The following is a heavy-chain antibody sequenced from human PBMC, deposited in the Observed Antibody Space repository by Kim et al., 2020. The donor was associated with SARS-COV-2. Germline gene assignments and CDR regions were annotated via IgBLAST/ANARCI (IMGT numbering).Heavy chain of an antibody. CDR3: AKDLSYYYGSGEDY. CDR1: GFTLTKYA. V-gene: IGHV3-23*01. Sequence: GGSLRLSCAASGFTLTKYAISWVRQAPGKGLEWVSAIIGSDGRINYADSVKGRFTISRDNSKNTVYLQMNSLGAEDTAIYYCAKDLSYYYGSGEDYWGQGTLVPVSS. D-gene: IGHD3-10*01. CDR2: IIGSDGRI. J-gene: IGHJ4*02.